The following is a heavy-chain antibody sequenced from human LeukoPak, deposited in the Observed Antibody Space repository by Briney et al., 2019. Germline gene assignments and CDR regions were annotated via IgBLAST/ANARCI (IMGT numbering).Heavy chain of an antibody. Sequence: GSSVKFSFKASGGTFSSYAISWVRQAPGQGLEWMGRIIPIFGTANYAQKFQGRVTITTDESTSTAYMELSSLRSEDTAVYYCARDLLWFGEYVGWFDPWGQGTLVTVSS. D-gene: IGHD3-10*01. J-gene: IGHJ5*02. V-gene: IGHV1-69*05. CDR2: IIPIFGTA. CDR3: ARDLLWFGEYVGWFDP. CDR1: GGTFSSYA.